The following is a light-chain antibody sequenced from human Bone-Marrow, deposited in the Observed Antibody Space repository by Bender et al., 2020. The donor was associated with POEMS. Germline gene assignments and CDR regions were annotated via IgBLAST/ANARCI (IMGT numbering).Light chain of an antibody. Sequence: QSVLTQPPSASGTPGQSVIISCSGTDSNFGGNNVNWYQHLPGSAPRLVVYSNYQRPSGIPARFSGSGSGTSATLIISGVQAEDEAVYYCQSKDRSDAVVFGGGTKLTV. CDR3: QSKDRSDAVV. J-gene: IGLJ2*01. CDR2: SNY. CDR1: DSNFGGNN. V-gene: IGLV1-44*01.